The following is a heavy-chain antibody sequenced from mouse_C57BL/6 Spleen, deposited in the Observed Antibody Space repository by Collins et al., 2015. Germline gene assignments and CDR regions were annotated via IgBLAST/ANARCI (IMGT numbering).Heavy chain of an antibody. D-gene: IGHD1-2*01. CDR3: ARHGYWAMDY. CDR1: GFDFSRYW. Sequence: EVKLLESGGGLVQPGGSLKLSCAASGFDFSRYWMSWVRQAPGKGLEWIGEINPDSSTINYTPSLKDKFIISRDNAKNTLYLQMSKVRSEDTALYYCARHGYWAMDYWGQGTSVTVSS. V-gene: IGHV4-1*02. J-gene: IGHJ4*01. CDR2: INPDSSTI.